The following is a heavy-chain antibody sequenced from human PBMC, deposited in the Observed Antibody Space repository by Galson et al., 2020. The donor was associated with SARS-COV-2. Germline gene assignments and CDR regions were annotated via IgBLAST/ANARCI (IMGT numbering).Heavy chain of an antibody. D-gene: IGHD5-18*01. J-gene: IGHJ3*02. V-gene: IGHV3-7*01. Sequence: GGSLRLSCAASGFTFSSYWMSWVRQAPGKGLEWVANIKQDGSEKYYVDSVKGRFTISRDNAKNSLYLQMNSLRAEDTAVYYCARGRSGYSYGDDAFDIWGQGTMVTVSS. CDR3: ARGRSGYSYGDDAFDI. CDR1: GFTFSSYW. CDR2: IKQDGSEK.